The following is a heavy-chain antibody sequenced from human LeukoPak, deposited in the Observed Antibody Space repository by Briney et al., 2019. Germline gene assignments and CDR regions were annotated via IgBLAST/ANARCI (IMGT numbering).Heavy chain of an antibody. Sequence: ASVKVSCKASGYTLTGFYIHWVRQVPGQGLEWMGWINPRSGATNYAQTFQDRVTMTRDTSISTAYMQLSRLGFDDTAIYYCARRSVIVVITPTDGAFDIWGQGTMVTVSS. V-gene: IGHV1-2*02. CDR2: INPRSGAT. CDR1: GYTLTGFY. CDR3: ARRSVIVVITPTDGAFDI. D-gene: IGHD3-22*01. J-gene: IGHJ3*02.